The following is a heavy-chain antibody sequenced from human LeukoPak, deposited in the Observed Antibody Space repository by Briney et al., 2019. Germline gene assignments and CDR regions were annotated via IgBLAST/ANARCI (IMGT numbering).Heavy chain of an antibody. CDR2: IFYSGST. J-gene: IGHJ6*03. V-gene: IGHV4-39*01. CDR3: ARGLWSYYHPPPEYYYYYYMDV. D-gene: IGHD3-10*01. Sequence: SETLSLTCTVSGGSISSSSYYWGWIRQPPGKGLEWIGTIFYSGSTYYNPSLKNRVTISVDTSKNQFSLKLSSVTAADTAVYYCARGLWSYYHPPPEYYYYYYMDVWGKGTTVTISS. CDR1: GGSISSSSYY.